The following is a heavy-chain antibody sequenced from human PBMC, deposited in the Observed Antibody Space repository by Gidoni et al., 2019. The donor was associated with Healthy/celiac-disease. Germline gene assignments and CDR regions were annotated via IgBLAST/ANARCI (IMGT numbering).Heavy chain of an antibody. D-gene: IGHD4-4*01. V-gene: IGHV4-39*01. Sequence: NPSLKSRVTISVDTSKNQFSLKLSSVTAADTAVYYCARLRPPPTVRWHWGQGTLVTVSS. J-gene: IGHJ1*01. CDR3: ARLRPPPTVRWH.